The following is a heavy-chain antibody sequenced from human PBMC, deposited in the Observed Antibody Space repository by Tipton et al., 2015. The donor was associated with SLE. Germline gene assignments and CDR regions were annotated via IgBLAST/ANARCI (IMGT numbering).Heavy chain of an antibody. CDR3: AKVLRVLEWFDPFDI. J-gene: IGHJ3*02. CDR2: ISGSGGSI. V-gene: IGHV3-23*01. CDR1: GFTFSSYA. Sequence: SLRLSCAASGFTFSSYAINWVRQAPGKGLEWVSSISGSGGSINYADSVKGRFTISRDNSKNTLYLQMNSLRVEDTAVYYCAKVLRVLEWFDPFDIWGQGTMVTVSS. D-gene: IGHD3-3*01.